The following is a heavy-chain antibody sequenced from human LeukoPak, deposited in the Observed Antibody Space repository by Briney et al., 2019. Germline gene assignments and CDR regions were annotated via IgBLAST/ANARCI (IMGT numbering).Heavy chain of an antibody. CDR2: IIGSGGST. D-gene: IGHD6-13*01. CDR1: GFTFSSYA. J-gene: IGHJ4*02. V-gene: IGHV3-23*01. CDR3: ARPSTADIAAAGLKY. Sequence: GGSLRLSCAASGFTFSSYAMSWVRQAPGKGLEWVSGIIGSGGSTYYADSVKGRFTISRDNSKNTLYLQMNSLRAEDTAVYYCARPSTADIAAAGLKYWGQGTLVTVSS.